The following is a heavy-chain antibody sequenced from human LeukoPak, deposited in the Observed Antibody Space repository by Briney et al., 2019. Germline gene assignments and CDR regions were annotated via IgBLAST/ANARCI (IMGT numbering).Heavy chain of an antibody. Sequence: GGSLRLSCAASGFSFSSYAIHWVRQAPGKGLEWVAVLSYDGSNKYDADSVKGRFTISRDNSENTLYLQMNSLRAEDTAIYYCAKGRYTSSWFHFDYWGQGTLVTVSS. CDR3: AKGRYTSSWFHFDY. CDR2: LSYDGSNK. J-gene: IGHJ4*02. CDR1: GFSFSSYA. V-gene: IGHV3-30-3*01. D-gene: IGHD6-13*01.